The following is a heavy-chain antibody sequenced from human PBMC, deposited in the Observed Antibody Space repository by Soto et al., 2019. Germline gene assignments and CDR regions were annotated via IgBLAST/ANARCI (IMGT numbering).Heavy chain of an antibody. D-gene: IGHD5-18*01. CDR1: GGSISSSSYY. CDR2: IYYSGST. Sequence: QLQLQESGPGLVKPSETLSLTCTVSGGSISSSSYYWGWIRQPPGKGLEWIGSIYYSGSTYYNPSLKSRVTISVDTSKNQFSLKLSSVTAADTAVYYCARNSGYSYGDYWGQGTLVTVSS. J-gene: IGHJ4*02. CDR3: ARNSGYSYGDY. V-gene: IGHV4-39*01.